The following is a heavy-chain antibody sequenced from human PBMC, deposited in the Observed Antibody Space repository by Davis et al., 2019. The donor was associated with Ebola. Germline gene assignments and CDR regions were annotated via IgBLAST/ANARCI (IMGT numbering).Heavy chain of an antibody. CDR1: GFTFNDYA. J-gene: IGHJ3*02. V-gene: IGHV3-30*04. CDR3: AREFVATMTGSFDI. Sequence: PGGSLRLSCEASGFTFNDYAMHWVRPAPGKGLEWVAVISYDGKREYYGDSVKGRFTVSRDDSRNTMFLQMGSLRVEDTAVYYCAREFVATMTGSFDIWGQGTTVTISS. D-gene: IGHD2-21*01. CDR2: ISYDGKRE.